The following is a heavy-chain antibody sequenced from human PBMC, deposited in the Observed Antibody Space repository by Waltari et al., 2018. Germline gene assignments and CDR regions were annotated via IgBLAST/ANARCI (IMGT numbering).Heavy chain of an antibody. V-gene: IGHV4-39*07. J-gene: IGHJ4*02. CDR2: IYYSGST. CDR3: ARGEEDIVVVPAATPFDY. Sequence: QLQLQESGPGLVKPSETLSLTCTVSGGSISSSSYYWGWIRQPPGKGLEWIGSIYYSGSTYYNPSRKSRVTISVDTSKNQFSLKLSSVTAADTAVYYCARGEEDIVVVPAATPFDYWGQGTLVTVSS. D-gene: IGHD2-2*01. CDR1: GGSISSSSYY.